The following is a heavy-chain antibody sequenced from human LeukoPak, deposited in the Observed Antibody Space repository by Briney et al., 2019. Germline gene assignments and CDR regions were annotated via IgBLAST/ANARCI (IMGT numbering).Heavy chain of an antibody. CDR2: IRYDGSNK. D-gene: IGHD4-17*01. CDR3: AKDLEDYGDYDAFDI. V-gene: IGHV3-30*02. J-gene: IGHJ3*02. Sequence: GGSLRLSCAASGFTFSSYGMHWVRQAPCKGLEWVAFIRYDGSNKYYADSVKGRFTISRGNSKNTLYLQMNSLRAEDTAVYYCAKDLEDYGDYDAFDIWGQGTMVTVSS. CDR1: GFTFSSYG.